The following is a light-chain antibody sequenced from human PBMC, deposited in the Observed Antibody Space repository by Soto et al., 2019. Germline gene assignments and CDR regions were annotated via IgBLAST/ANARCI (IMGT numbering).Light chain of an antibody. Sequence: EIVLTQSPGTLSLSPGXRATLSCRASQSLSSSQLAWYQQKPGQAPRLLIYGASTRATGIPARFSGSGSGTEFTLTISSLQSEDFAVYYCQQYNNWPLTFGGGTKVDIK. J-gene: IGKJ4*01. V-gene: IGKV3-15*01. CDR2: GAS. CDR3: QQYNNWPLT. CDR1: QSLSSS.